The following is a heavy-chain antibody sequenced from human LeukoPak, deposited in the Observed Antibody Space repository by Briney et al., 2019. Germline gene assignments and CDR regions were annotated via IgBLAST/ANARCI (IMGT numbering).Heavy chain of an antibody. J-gene: IGHJ4*02. V-gene: IGHV3-64D*06. CDR3: VRGTGY. CDR2: ISSNGDNT. Sequence: SGGSLRLSCSVSGFTFSTYVTHWVRQAPGKGLEYVSAISSNGDNTYYADSAKGRFTISRDNSKNTLYLQMSSLSADDTAVYYCVRGTGYWGQGTLVTVSS. CDR1: GFTFSTYV.